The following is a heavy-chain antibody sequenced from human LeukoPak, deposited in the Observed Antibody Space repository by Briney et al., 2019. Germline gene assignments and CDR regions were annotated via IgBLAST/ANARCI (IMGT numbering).Heavy chain of an antibody. CDR2: IKNDGSET. V-gene: IGHV3-7*03. CDR1: GFKFGDHW. D-gene: IGHD6-19*01. J-gene: IGHJ4*02. CDR3: VKNDGWFHLAQ. Sequence: GGSLRLSCAVSGFKFGDHWMDWVRQAPGKGLEWVGHIKNDGSETYYLDSLKGRFSISRDNTNNALYLQMNSLRVEDTAVYYCVKNDGWFHLAQWGQGTLVTVSS.